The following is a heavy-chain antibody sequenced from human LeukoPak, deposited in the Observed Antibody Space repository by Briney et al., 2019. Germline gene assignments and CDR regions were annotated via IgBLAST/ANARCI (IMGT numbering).Heavy chain of an antibody. Sequence: SETLSLTCTVSGGSISSYYWSWIRQPPGKGLEWIGYIYYRGSTNYNPSLKSRVTISVDTSKNQFSLKLSSVTAADTAVYYCARDPAYYSGSYFDYWGQGTLVTVSS. J-gene: IGHJ4*02. CDR3: ARDPAYYSGSYFDY. V-gene: IGHV4-59*01. CDR2: IYYRGST. CDR1: GGSISSYY. D-gene: IGHD1-26*01.